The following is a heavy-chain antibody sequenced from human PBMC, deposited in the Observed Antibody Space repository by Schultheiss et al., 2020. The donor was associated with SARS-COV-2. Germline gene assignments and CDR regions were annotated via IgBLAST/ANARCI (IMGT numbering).Heavy chain of an antibody. CDR1: DGSISSGNW. D-gene: IGHD6-13*01. Sequence: SETLSLTCTISDGSISSGNWWSWVRQPPGKGLEWIGEIYHTGTTNYNPSLKSRVTIAVDKSKNHFSVELTSVTAADTAVYFCAMSDILAAVWLWGQGTLVTVSS. CDR3: AMSDILAAVWL. CDR2: IYHTGTT. J-gene: IGHJ4*02. V-gene: IGHV4-4*02.